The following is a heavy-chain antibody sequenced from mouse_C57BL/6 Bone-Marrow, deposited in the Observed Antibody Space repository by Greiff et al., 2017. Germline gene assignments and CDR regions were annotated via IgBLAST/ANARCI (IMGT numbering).Heavy chain of an antibody. J-gene: IGHJ2*01. CDR2: INPSSGYT. CDR1: GYTFTSYW. CDR3: APYYYGSRGGY. Sequence: QVQLKQSGAELAKPGASVKLSCKASGYTFTSYWMHWVKQRPGQGLEWIGYINPSSGYTKYNQKFKDKATLTADKSSSTAYMQLSSLTYEDSAVDYCAPYYYGSRGGYWGQGTTLTVSS. V-gene: IGHV1-7*01. D-gene: IGHD1-1*01.